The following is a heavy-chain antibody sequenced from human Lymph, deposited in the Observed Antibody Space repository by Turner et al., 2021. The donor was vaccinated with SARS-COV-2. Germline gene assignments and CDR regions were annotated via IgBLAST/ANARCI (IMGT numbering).Heavy chain of an antibody. J-gene: IGHJ6*02. V-gene: IGHV3-53*02. Sequence: EVQLVDTGGGLIQPGGRLRLSCAASGIIVRRNYMNWVRQAPGKGLEWVSVIYSGGTTYYADSVKGRFTISRDNSKNTLYLQMNSLRVEDTAVYYCARDLGTYGMDVWGQGTTVTVSS. CDR2: IYSGGTT. D-gene: IGHD6-13*01. CDR3: ARDLGTYGMDV. CDR1: GIIVRRNY.